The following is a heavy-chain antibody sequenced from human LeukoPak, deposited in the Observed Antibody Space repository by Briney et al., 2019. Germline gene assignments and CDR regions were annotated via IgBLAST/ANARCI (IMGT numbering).Heavy chain of an antibody. J-gene: IGHJ4*02. CDR1: GFIFSDYY. CDR3: ARGSAASLRHFDY. CDR2: ISSGRGINK. D-gene: IGHD6-25*01. V-gene: IGHV3-11*01. Sequence: GGSLRLSCAASGFIFSDYYMSWMRQAPGKGLEWGSYISSGRGINKGCADSLKGRCTISRDNAENSVYLQMNSLAVEDTAVYYCARGSAASLRHFDYWGQGISVTVSS.